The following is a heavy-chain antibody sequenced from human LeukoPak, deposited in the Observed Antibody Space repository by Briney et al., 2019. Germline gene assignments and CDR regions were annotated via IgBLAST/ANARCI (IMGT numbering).Heavy chain of an antibody. V-gene: IGHV6-1*01. J-gene: IGHJ5*02. CDR2: TYYRSKWYN. Sequence: SQTLSLTCAISGDSVSSNSATWNWIRQSPSRGLEWRGRTYYRSKWYNDYAVSVKSRITINPGTSKNQFSLHLNSVTPEDTAVYHCARVEAGKGWFDPWGQGTQVTVSS. D-gene: IGHD6-19*01. CDR1: GDSVSSNSAT. CDR3: ARVEAGKGWFDP.